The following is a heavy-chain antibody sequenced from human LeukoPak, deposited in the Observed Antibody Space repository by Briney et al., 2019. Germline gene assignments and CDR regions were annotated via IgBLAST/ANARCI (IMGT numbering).Heavy chain of an antibody. V-gene: IGHV3-33*01. D-gene: IGHD5-12*01. CDR1: GFTLSSYG. J-gene: IGHJ4*02. CDR2: IWYDGSNK. CDR3: AREVHIVTKWGLAPDY. Sequence: GGSLRLSCAASGFTLSSYGMHWVRQAPDKGLEWVAVIWYDGSNKYYADSVKGRFTISRDNSKNTLYLQMNSLRAEDTAVYYCAREVHIVTKWGLAPDYWGQGTLVTVSS.